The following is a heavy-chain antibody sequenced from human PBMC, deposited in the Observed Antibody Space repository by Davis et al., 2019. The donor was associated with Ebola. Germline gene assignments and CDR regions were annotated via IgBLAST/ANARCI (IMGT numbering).Heavy chain of an antibody. J-gene: IGHJ4*02. CDR3: ARGSAYARFDY. V-gene: IGHV4-61*05. CDR1: GGSISSNSYY. Sequence: MPSETLSLTCTVSGGSISSNSYYWSWIRQPPGKGLEWIGYIYYSGSTNYNPSLKSRVTISVDTSKNQFSLKLSSVTAADTAVYYCARGSAYARFDYWGQGTLVTVSS. D-gene: IGHD4-17*01. CDR2: IYYSGST.